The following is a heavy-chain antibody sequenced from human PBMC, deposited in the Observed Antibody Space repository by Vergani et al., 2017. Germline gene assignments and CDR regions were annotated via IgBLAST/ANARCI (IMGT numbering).Heavy chain of an antibody. CDR2: IIPILGIA. V-gene: IGHV1-69*04. Sequence: QVQLVQSGAEVKKPGSSVKVSCKASGGTFSSYAISWVRQAPGQGLEWMGRIIPILGIANYAQKFQGRVTITADKSTSTAYMELSSLRSEDTAVYYCAXRGGSEMATKTNYYGMDVWGQGTTVTVSS. D-gene: IGHD5-24*01. CDR1: GGTFSSYA. J-gene: IGHJ6*02. CDR3: AXRGGSEMATKTNYYGMDV.